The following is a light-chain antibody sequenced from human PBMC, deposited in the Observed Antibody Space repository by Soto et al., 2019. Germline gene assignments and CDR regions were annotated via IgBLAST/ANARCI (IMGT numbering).Light chain of an antibody. CDR3: QESHTSGT. J-gene: IGKJ2*01. CDR1: QSISRY. CDR2: AAS. V-gene: IGKV1-39*01. Sequence: DIQMTQSPSSLSASVGDRVTITCRASQSISRYLSWYQQKPGKAPNLLIYAASSLQRGVPSRFSGSGSGTDFTLTISSLLPEDFATYFCQESHTSGTFGQGTKLEI.